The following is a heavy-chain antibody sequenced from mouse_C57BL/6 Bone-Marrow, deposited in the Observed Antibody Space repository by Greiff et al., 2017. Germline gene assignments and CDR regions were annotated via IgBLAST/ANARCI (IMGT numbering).Heavy chain of an antibody. CDR1: GYAFSSSW. Sequence: VKLMESGPELVKPGASVKISCKASGYAFSSSWMNWVKQRPGKGLEWIGRIYPGDGDTNYNGKFKGKATLTADKSSSTAYMQLSSLTSEDSAVYFCARYTLYYDYDKYLDVWGTGTTVTVSS. D-gene: IGHD2-4*01. CDR3: ARYTLYYDYDKYLDV. V-gene: IGHV1-82*01. J-gene: IGHJ1*03. CDR2: IYPGDGDT.